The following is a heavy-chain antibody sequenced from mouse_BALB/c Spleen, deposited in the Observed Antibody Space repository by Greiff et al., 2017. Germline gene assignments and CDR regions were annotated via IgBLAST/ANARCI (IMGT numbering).Heavy chain of an antibody. V-gene: IGHV1-69*02. CDR3: ARSLDY. CDR2: IDPSDSYT. CDR1: GYTFTSYW. J-gene: IGHJ2*01. Sequence: QVQLQQPGAELVKPGASVKLSCKASGYTFTSYWMHWVKQRPGQGLEWIGEIDPSDSYTNYNQKFKGKATLTVDKSSSTAYMQLSSLTSEDSAVYYCARSLDYWGQGTTLTVSS.